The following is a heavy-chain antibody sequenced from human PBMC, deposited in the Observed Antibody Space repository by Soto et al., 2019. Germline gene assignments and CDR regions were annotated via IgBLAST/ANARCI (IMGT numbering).Heavy chain of an antibody. J-gene: IGHJ6*02. D-gene: IGHD5-18*01. CDR1: GFTFDDYA. Sequence: PGGSLRLSCAASGFTFDDYAMHWVRQAPGKGLEWVSGISWNSGSIGYADPVKGRFTISRDNAKNSLYLQMNSLRAEDTALYYCAKGSYDYYYGMDVWGQGTTVTVSS. CDR3: AKGSYDYYYGMDV. CDR2: ISWNSGSI. V-gene: IGHV3-9*01.